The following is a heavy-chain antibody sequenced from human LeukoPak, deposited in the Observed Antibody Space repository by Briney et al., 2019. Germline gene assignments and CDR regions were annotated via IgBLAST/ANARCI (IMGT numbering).Heavy chain of an antibody. J-gene: IGHJ3*02. D-gene: IGHD3-22*01. Sequence: KPSETLSLTCAVYGGSFSGYYWSWIRQPPGKGLEWIGEINHSGSTNYNPSLKSRVTISVDTSKNQFSLKLSSVTAADTAVYYCARQSLRHSSGYYYPDAFDIWGQGTMVTVSS. CDR1: GGSFSGYY. CDR3: ARQSLRHSSGYYYPDAFDI. CDR2: INHSGST. V-gene: IGHV4-34*01.